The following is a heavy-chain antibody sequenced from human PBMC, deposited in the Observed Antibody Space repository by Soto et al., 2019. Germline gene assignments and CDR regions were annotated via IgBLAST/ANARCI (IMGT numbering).Heavy chain of an antibody. CDR2: ISSSGSTI. Sequence: GGSLRLSCAASGFTFSMYSMNWVRQAPGKGLEWVSYISSSGSTIHYADSVKGRFTISRDNAKNSLYLQMNSLRAEDTAVYYCARDEGSSSWLDFWGQGTLVTVSS. CDR1: GFTFSMYS. CDR3: ARDEGSSSWLDF. D-gene: IGHD6-13*01. J-gene: IGHJ4*02. V-gene: IGHV3-48*01.